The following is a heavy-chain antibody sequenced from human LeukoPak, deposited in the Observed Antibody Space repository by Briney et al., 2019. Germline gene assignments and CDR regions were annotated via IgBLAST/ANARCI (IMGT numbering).Heavy chain of an antibody. Sequence: SETLSLTCTVSGGSISSSSYYWGWIRQPPGKGLEWIGSIYYSGSTYYNPSLKSRGTISVDTSKNQFSLKLSSMTAADTAVYYCAVYGPGHIVEVPAAIDWFDPWGQGTLVTVSS. D-gene: IGHD2-2*02. J-gene: IGHJ5*02. CDR1: GGSISSSSYY. V-gene: IGHV4-39*01. CDR3: AVYGPGHIVEVPAAIDWFDP. CDR2: IYYSGST.